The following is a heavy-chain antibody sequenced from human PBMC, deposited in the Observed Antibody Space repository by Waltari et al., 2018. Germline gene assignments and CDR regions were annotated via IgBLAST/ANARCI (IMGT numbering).Heavy chain of an antibody. Sequence: EVQLLESGGGLVQPGGSLRLSCAASGFTFSSYAMSWVRQAPGKGLEWVSAISGSGGSTYYADSVKGRFTISRDNSKNTLYLQMNSLRAEDTAVYYCVKQGRDGYKPSDYWGQGTLVTVSS. J-gene: IGHJ4*02. CDR1: GFTFSSYA. V-gene: IGHV3-23*01. D-gene: IGHD5-12*01. CDR2: ISGSGGST. CDR3: VKQGRDGYKPSDY.